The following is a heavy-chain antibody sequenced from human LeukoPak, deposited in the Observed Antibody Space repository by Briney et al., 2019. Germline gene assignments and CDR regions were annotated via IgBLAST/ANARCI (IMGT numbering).Heavy chain of an antibody. D-gene: IGHD2-8*01. CDR2: IYYSRST. J-gene: IGHJ5*02. CDR3: ARVRRYCTNGVCPTGFDP. V-gene: IGHV4-59*01. CDR1: GGSISSYY. Sequence: PSETLSLTCTVSGGSISSYYWSWIRQPPGKGLEWIGYIYYSRSTNYNPSLKSRVTISVDTSKNQFSLKLSSVTAADTAVYYCARVRRYCTNGVCPTGFDPWGQGTLDTVSS.